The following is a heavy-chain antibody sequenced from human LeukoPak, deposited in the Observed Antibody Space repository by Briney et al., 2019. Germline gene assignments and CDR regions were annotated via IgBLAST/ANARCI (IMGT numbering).Heavy chain of an antibody. CDR1: GFTFSSYW. Sequence: GGSLRLSCAASGFTFSSYWMHWVRQAPGKGLEWVSGISWNSGSIGYADSVKGRFTISRDNAKNSLYLQMNSLRAEDTALYYCAKGNRDYVYYGMDVWGQGTTVTVSS. CDR3: AKGNRDYVYYGMDV. CDR2: ISWNSGSI. V-gene: IGHV3-9*01. J-gene: IGHJ6*02.